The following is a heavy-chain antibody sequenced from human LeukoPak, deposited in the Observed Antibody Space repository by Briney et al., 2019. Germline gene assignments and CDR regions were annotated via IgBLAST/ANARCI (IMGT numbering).Heavy chain of an antibody. CDR3: AKWRLATLSYCYFDL. Sequence: PGGSLRLSCAASGFTFDDDAMHWVRQAPGKGLEWVSAVRWNSETKAYADSVKGRFTISRDNANNSLYLQMDSLRPEDTALYFCAKWRLATLSYCYFDLWGRGALVTVSS. CDR2: VRWNSETK. D-gene: IGHD5-24*01. V-gene: IGHV3-9*01. J-gene: IGHJ2*01. CDR1: GFTFDDDA.